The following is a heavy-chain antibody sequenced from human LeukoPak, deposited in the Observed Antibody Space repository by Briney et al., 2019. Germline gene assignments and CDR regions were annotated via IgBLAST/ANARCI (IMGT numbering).Heavy chain of an antibody. CDR1: GGSISNHY. CDR3: ARKHNYFYYLDV. CDR2: IYTSGST. J-gene: IGHJ6*03. Sequence: SETLSLTCTVSGGSISNHYWTWIRQPPGKGLEYIGHIYTSGSTNYNPSLKSRVTISVDTSKSQFSLKLRSVTAADAAVYYCARKHNYFYYLDVWGKGTTVTVSS. V-gene: IGHV4-4*09.